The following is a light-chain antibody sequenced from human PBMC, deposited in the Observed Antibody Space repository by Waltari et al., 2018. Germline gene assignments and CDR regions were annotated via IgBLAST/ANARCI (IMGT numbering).Light chain of an antibody. V-gene: IGKV3-15*01. CDR3: QQYKNWPPYI. Sequence: DTVMTQSPSTLSLSPGDRATLSCRASQSVSTNLAWYQKNPGQAPRLLIYGASIRATGSPARFSGRGAGTEFTLTISSLQSEDFAVYYCQQYKNWPPYIFGQGSQLEI. CDR1: QSVSTN. CDR2: GAS. J-gene: IGKJ2*01.